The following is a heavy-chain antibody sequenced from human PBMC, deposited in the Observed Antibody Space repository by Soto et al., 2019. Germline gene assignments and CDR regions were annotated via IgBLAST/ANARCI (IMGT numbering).Heavy chain of an antibody. CDR1: GVTFSSYP. CDR3: AKDWPRTYYDFWSGFGMDV. J-gene: IGHJ6*02. D-gene: IGHD3-3*01. V-gene: IGHV3-23*01. Sequence: GGPLRLSCAAYGVTFSSYPMSGVRQAPGKGLEWVSAISGSGGSTYYADSVKGRFTISRDNSKNTLYLQMNSLRAEDTAVYYCAKDWPRTYYDFWSGFGMDVWGQGTTVTVS. CDR2: ISGSGGST.